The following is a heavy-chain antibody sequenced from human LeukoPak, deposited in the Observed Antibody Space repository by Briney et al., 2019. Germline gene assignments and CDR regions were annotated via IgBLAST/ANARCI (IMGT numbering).Heavy chain of an antibody. CDR3: AKAGYGSGSPFDY. D-gene: IGHD3-10*01. V-gene: IGHV3-23*01. J-gene: IGHJ4*02. CDR1: GFTFSSYA. CDR2: ISGSGGST. Sequence: GGSLRLSCAASGFTFSSYAMSWVRQAPGKGLGWVSAISGSGGSTYYADSVKGRFTISRDNSKNTLYLQMNSLRAEDTAVYYCAKAGYGSGSPFDYWGQGTLVTVSS.